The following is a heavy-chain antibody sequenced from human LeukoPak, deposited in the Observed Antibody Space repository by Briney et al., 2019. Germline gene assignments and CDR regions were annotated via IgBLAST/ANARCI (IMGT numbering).Heavy chain of an antibody. D-gene: IGHD2-8*01. Sequence: PSETLSLTCTVSGGSISSSSYYCGWIRQPPGKGLEWIGSIDHSGSTYYNPSLKSRVTLSVETSKNQFSLKLSSVTAADTAVYYCAGSTYDNWFDPWGQGTLVTVSS. CDR1: GGSISSSSYY. V-gene: IGHV4-39*01. J-gene: IGHJ5*02. CDR2: IDHSGST. CDR3: AGSTYDNWFDP.